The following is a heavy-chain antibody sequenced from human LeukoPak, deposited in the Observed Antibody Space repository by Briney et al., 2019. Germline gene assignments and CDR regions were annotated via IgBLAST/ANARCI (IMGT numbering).Heavy chain of an antibody. J-gene: IGHJ6*02. CDR2: IIPIFGTT. D-gene: IGHD4-23*01. V-gene: IGHV1-69*13. Sequence: ASVKVSCKASGSTFSSHGITWVRQAPGQGLEWMGGIIPIFGTTNYAQKFQGRVTITADESTSTAYMELSSLRSEDTAVYYCARRAMVVTRIENYYQGMDVWGQGTSVTVSS. CDR1: GSTFSSHG. CDR3: ARRAMVVTRIENYYQGMDV.